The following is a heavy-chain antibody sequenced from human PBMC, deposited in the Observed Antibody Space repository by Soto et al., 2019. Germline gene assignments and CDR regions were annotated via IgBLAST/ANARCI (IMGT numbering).Heavy chain of an antibody. CDR1: GGSISSYY. CDR3: ARGFYNPSGDH. CDR2: IYYRGST. Sequence: SETLSLTCPVSGGSISSYYWSWMRQPPGKELEWIGYIYYRGSTDYNPSLKSRVTISVDTSKNLFSLMLSSLPGSTPAPYDSARGFYNPSGDHWGPRTPVAV. V-gene: IGHV4-59*01. J-gene: IGHJ5*02. D-gene: IGHD3-10*01.